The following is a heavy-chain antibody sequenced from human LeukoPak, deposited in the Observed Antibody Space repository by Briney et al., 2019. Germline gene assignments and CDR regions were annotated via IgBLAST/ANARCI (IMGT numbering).Heavy chain of an antibody. J-gene: IGHJ3*02. CDR2: INHSGST. CDR3: ARHRPYCSSTSCDKGGGAFDI. D-gene: IGHD2-2*02. CDR1: GGSFSGYY. V-gene: IGHV4-34*01. Sequence: SETLSLTCAVYGGSFSGYYWSWIRQPPGKGLEWIGEINHSGSTNYNPSLKSRVTISVDTSKNQFSLKLSSVTAADTAVYYCARHRPYCSSTSCDKGGGAFDIWGQGTMVTVSS.